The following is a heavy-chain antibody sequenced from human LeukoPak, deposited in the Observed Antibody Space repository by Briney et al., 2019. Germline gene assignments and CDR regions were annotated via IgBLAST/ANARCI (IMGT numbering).Heavy chain of an antibody. CDR3: AKDPKAPYYYDGSGYFHDNKYFQC. J-gene: IGHJ1*01. V-gene: IGHV3-23*01. D-gene: IGHD3-22*01. CDR1: GFTFSNYG. CDR2: ISGSGGNT. Sequence: PGGSLRLSCAASGFTFSNYGMNWVRQAPGTGLEWVAGISGSGGNTYYADSVKGRFTISRDNSKNTLYLQMNSLRVEDTAVYYCAKDPKAPYYYDGSGYFHDNKYFQCWGQGTLVTVSS.